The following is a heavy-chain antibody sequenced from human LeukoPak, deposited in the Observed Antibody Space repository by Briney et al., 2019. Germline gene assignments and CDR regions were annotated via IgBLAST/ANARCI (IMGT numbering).Heavy chain of an antibody. CDR1: GFTFSTYA. J-gene: IGHJ4*02. D-gene: IGHD3-22*01. CDR2: ISYNGGST. Sequence: GGSLRLSCAASGFTFSTYAMHWVRQAPGKGLDYVSAISYNGGSTYYADSVKGRFTISRDNSKNTLYLQMGSLRSEDMAVYYCARRFSSSEFFSDYWGQGTLVTVSS. CDR3: ARRFSSSEFFSDY. V-gene: IGHV3-64*02.